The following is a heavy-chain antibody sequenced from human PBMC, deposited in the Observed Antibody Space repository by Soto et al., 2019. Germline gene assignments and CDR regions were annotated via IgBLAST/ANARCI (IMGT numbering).Heavy chain of an antibody. CDR2: TYYRSNWRH. D-gene: IGHD6-19*01. Sequence: QTLSLTSAISGDSVSSSTAAWNWIRSSPSRGLEWLGRTYYRSNWRHDYAVSVKSRITVNPDTSKNHFSLQLNSVTPDDTAVYYCARGVAGSGFDLWGQGTLVIVSS. CDR3: ARGVAGSGFDL. CDR1: GDSVSSSTAA. V-gene: IGHV6-1*01. J-gene: IGHJ4*02.